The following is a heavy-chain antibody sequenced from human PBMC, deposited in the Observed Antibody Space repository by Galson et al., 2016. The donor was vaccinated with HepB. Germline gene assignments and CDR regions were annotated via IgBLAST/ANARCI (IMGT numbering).Heavy chain of an antibody. CDR2: IDWDYDK. Sequence: PALVKPTQTLTLTRSFSGFSLSTSGMSVIWIRQPPGKALEWLALIDWDYDKYYSTSLKTRLTISKDTSKNQVVLTMTNMDPVDTATYYCARVITGLTSSDTDWYFDVWGPGTLVTVSS. D-gene: IGHD2-8*02. J-gene: IGHJ2*01. CDR1: GFSLSTSGMS. CDR3: ARVITGLTSSDTDWYFDV. V-gene: IGHV2-70*01.